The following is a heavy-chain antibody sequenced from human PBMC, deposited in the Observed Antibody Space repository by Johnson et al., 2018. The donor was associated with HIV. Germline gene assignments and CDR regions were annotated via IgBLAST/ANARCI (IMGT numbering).Heavy chain of an antibody. Sequence: VQLVESGGGVVQPGRSLRLSCAASGFTFSSYAMHWVRQAPGKGLEWVSGINCNGGSTGYADSVTGRFTISRVNAKNSLYLQMTSLRAEDTALYYCARGRGGDPIAFDIWGQGTMVTVSS. CDR3: ARGRGGDPIAFDI. D-gene: IGHD3-16*01. CDR2: INCNGGST. CDR1: GFTFSSYA. V-gene: IGHV3-20*04. J-gene: IGHJ3*02.